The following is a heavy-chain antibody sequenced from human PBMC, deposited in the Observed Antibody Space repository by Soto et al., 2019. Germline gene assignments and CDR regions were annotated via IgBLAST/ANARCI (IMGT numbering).Heavy chain of an antibody. Sequence: SVKVSCKASGGTFSSYTISWVRQAPGQGLEWMGRIIPILGIANYAQKFQGRVTITADKSTSTAYMELSSLRSEDTAVYYCARVQQLNYYYMDVWGKGTTVTVSS. CDR2: IIPILGIA. CDR1: GGTFSSYT. CDR3: ARVQQLNYYYMDV. D-gene: IGHD6-6*01. V-gene: IGHV1-69*02. J-gene: IGHJ6*03.